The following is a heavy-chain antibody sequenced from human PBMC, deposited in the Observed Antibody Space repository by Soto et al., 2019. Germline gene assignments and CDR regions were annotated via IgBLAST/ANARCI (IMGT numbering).Heavy chain of an antibody. Sequence: QVQLVQSGAEVKKPGSSVKVSCKASGGTFSSYAISWVRQAPGQGLEWMGGIIPIFGTANYAQKFQGRVKITADEYTSTAYMELSSLRSEDTAVYYCARGWLMAPRPGLYYYYGMDVWGQGTTVTVSS. D-gene: IGHD3-16*01. CDR2: IIPIFGTA. CDR3: ARGWLMAPRPGLYYYYGMDV. V-gene: IGHV1-69*01. J-gene: IGHJ6*02. CDR1: GGTFSSYA.